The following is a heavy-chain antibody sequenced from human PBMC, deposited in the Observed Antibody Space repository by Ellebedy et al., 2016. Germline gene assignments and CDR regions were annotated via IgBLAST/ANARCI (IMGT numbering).Heavy chain of an antibody. CDR2: IYTSGST. CDR3: ARGGLSYYYYYYMDV. J-gene: IGHJ6*03. Sequence: SETLSLXXTVSGGSISSGSYYWSWIRQPAGKGLEWIGRIYTSGSTNYNPSLKSRVTMSVDTSKNQFSLKLSSVTAADAAVYYCARGGLSYYYYYYMDVWGKGTTVTVSS. CDR1: GGSISSGSYY. V-gene: IGHV4-61*02. D-gene: IGHD2-15*01.